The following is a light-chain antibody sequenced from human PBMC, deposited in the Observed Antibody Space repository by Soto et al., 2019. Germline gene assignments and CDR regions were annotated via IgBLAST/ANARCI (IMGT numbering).Light chain of an antibody. CDR2: GTS. V-gene: IGKV3-20*01. J-gene: IGKJ5*01. CDR1: QSVPRSY. CDR3: QQYNNWRIT. Sequence: EIVLTQSPGTLSLSPGERATLSCRASQSVPRSYLAWYQQKPGQAPRLLIYGTSSRATGIPDRFSGSGSGTDFTLTISRLEPEDFAVYYCQQYNNWRITFGQGTRLEI.